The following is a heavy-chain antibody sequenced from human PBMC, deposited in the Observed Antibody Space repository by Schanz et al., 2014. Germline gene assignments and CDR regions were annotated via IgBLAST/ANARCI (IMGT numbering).Heavy chain of an antibody. J-gene: IGHJ4*02. CDR3: VKDDRGDVVVVAANY. CDR2: ISFDGRNT. V-gene: IGHV3-30*18. D-gene: IGHD2-15*01. Sequence: QVQLVESGGGVVQPGRSLRLSCAASGITLSGYGLHWVRQAPGKGLEWVGFISFDGRNTGYAHSVKGRFTISRDNSKNTLYLQMSSLRAEDTAVYYCVKDDRGDVVVVAANYWGQGAQVIVSS. CDR1: GITLSGYG.